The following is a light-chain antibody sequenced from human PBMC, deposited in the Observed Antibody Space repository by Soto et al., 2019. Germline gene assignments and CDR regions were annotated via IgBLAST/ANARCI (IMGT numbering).Light chain of an antibody. CDR3: QQCANWPPKWT. Sequence: EIEMTQSPPTLSVSPGERATLSCRAIRSLSSKLVWYQQKPGQAPRLLIYDASNRATGIPARFSGSGSGTDFTLTISSLEPEDFAVYYCQQCANWPPKWTFGQGTKVDI. V-gene: IGKV3-11*01. CDR1: RSLSSK. J-gene: IGKJ1*01. CDR2: DAS.